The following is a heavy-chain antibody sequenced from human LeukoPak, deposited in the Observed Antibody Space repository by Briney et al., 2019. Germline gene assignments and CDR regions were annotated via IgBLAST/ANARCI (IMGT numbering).Heavy chain of an antibody. Sequence: GGSLRLSCAASGFTFSDYYMSWIRQAPGKGLEWASYISSSGSTIYYADSVKGRFTISRDNAKNSLYLQMNSLRAEDTAVYYCARVRCGGDCYSYGRFDPWGQGTLVTVSS. J-gene: IGHJ5*02. CDR1: GFTFSDYY. V-gene: IGHV3-11*01. CDR2: ISSSGSTI. D-gene: IGHD2-21*02. CDR3: ARVRCGGDCYSYGRFDP.